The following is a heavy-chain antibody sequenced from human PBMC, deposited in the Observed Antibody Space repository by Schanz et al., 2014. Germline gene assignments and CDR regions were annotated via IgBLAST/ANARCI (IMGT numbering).Heavy chain of an antibody. CDR1: GLTFTSAW. Sequence: EVQLVESGGTLVRPGGSLRLSCATSGLTFTSAWMSWVRQAPGKGLEWVGRIKGKTDGGTADYAAPMKGRFTISRDNSKNTLYLQMNSLRAEDTAVYYCAKGRFGELSAFDIWGQGTMVTVSS. CDR3: AKGRFGELSAFDI. J-gene: IGHJ3*02. CDR2: IKGKTDGGTA. D-gene: IGHD3-10*01. V-gene: IGHV3-15*02.